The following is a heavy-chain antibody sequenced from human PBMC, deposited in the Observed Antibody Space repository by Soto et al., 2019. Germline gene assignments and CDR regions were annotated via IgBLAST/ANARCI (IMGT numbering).Heavy chain of an antibody. CDR3: ARDKLVAVVTPRSAFDI. CDR2: INAGNDNT. J-gene: IGHJ3*02. CDR1: GYTFTSYR. Sequence: QVQLVQSGAEVKKPGASVKVSCKASGYTFTSYRIHWVRQAPGQRLEWMGWINAGNDNTKYSQKFQGRVTITRDTSASTAYMELSSLRSEDTAMYYCARDKLVAVVTPRSAFDIWGQGTMVTVSS. D-gene: IGHD2-15*01. V-gene: IGHV1-3*01.